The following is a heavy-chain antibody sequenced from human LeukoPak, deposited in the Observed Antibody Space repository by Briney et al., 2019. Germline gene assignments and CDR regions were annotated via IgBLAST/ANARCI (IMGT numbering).Heavy chain of an antibody. Sequence: GGSLRLSCVASGFTFSRYGMHWVRQAPGKGLEWVSYISSSGSSIYYADSVKGRFTISGDNAKNSLYLQMNSLRAEDTAVYYCARNGDGHFDYWGQGTLVTVSS. CDR1: GFTFSRYG. D-gene: IGHD7-27*01. CDR2: ISSSGSSI. J-gene: IGHJ4*02. CDR3: ARNGDGHFDY. V-gene: IGHV3-48*03.